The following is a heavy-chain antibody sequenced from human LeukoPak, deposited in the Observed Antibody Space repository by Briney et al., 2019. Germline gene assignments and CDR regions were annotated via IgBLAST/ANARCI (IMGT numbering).Heavy chain of an antibody. Sequence: SETLSLTCTISGGPISSYYWSWIRQPAGKGLEWIGRIYTSGSTNYNPSLKSRVTMSVDTSKNQFSLKLSSVTAADTAVYYCARDYLDATGSYSVDYWGQGTLVTVSS. V-gene: IGHV4-4*07. J-gene: IGHJ4*02. CDR3: ARDYLDATGSYSVDY. CDR2: IYTSGST. CDR1: GGPISSYY. D-gene: IGHD1-26*01.